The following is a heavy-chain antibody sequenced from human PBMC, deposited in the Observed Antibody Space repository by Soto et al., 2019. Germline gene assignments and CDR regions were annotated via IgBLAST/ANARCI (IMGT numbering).Heavy chain of an antibody. D-gene: IGHD4-17*01. CDR3: ARLKNTVTTQAIDY. CDR1: GYSFTSYW. Sequence: PGESLKISCKGSGYSFTSYWISWVRQMPGKGLEWMGSIYPSDSYTNYSPSFQGQVTISADKSISTAYLQWSSLKASDTAMYYCARLKNTVTTQAIDYWGQGTLVTVSS. V-gene: IGHV5-51*01. CDR2: IYPSDSYT. J-gene: IGHJ4*02.